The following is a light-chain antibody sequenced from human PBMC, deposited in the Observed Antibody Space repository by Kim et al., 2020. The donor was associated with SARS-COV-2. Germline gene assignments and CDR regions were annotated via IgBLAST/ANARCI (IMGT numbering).Light chain of an antibody. CDR1: SLRSYY. CDR2: GKN. J-gene: IGLJ2*01. Sequence: ALGQTVRITCQGDSLRSYYATGYQQKPGQAPILVIYGKNNRPSGIPDRFSGSSSGNTASLTITGTQAGDEADYYCNSRDSNNNVLFGGGTRLTVL. CDR3: NSRDSNNNVL. V-gene: IGLV3-19*01.